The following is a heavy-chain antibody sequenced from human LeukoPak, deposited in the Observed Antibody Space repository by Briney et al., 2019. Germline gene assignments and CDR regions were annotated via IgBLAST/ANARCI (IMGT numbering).Heavy chain of an antibody. Sequence: GESLKISCKGPGYTFTTYWIGWVRQMPGKGLEWMGIIYPGDSDTRYSPSFQGQVTISADKSISTAFLQWSSLTASDTAMYYCARHGGDGTRDPFDYWGQGTLVTVSS. V-gene: IGHV5-51*01. D-gene: IGHD3-16*01. J-gene: IGHJ4*02. CDR1: GYTFTTYW. CDR2: IYPGDSDT. CDR3: ARHGGDGTRDPFDY.